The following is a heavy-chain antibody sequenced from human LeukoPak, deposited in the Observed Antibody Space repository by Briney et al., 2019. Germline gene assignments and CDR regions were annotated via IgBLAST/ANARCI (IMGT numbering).Heavy chain of an antibody. CDR1: GGSISSSSYY. CDR2: IYYSGST. V-gene: IGHV4-39*01. Sequence: SETLSLTCTVSGGSISSSSYYWGWIRQPPGKGLEWIGNIYYSGSTYYNPSLKSRVTISVDTSKNQFSLKLTSVTAADTAVYYCARNPSLHIVVVTAIDYWGQGTLVTVSP. CDR3: ARNPSLHIVVVTAIDY. D-gene: IGHD2-21*02. J-gene: IGHJ4*02.